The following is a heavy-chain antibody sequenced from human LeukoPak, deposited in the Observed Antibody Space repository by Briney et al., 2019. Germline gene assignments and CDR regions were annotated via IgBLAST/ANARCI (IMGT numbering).Heavy chain of an antibody. D-gene: IGHD6-13*01. J-gene: IGHJ4*02. V-gene: IGHV4-34*01. CDR3: ARAPSTYSSSWYAY. Sequence: SETLSLTCAVYGGSFSGYYWSWIRQPPGKGLEWIGEINHSGSTNYNPSLKSRVTISVDTSKNQFSLRLSSVTAADTVVYYCARAPSTYSSSWYAYWGQGTLVTVSS. CDR2: INHSGST. CDR1: GGSFSGYY.